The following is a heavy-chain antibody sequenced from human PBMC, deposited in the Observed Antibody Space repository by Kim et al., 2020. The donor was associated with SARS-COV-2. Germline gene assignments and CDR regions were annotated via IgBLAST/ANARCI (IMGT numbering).Heavy chain of an antibody. Sequence: SETLSLTCAVYGGSFSGYYWSWIRQPPGKGLEWIGEINHSGSTNYNPSLKSRVTISVDTSKNQFSLKLSSVTAADTAVYYCARGHSSSPYYFDYWGQGTL. D-gene: IGHD6-13*01. J-gene: IGHJ4*02. CDR1: GGSFSGYY. CDR3: ARGHSSSPYYFDY. V-gene: IGHV4-34*01. CDR2: INHSGST.